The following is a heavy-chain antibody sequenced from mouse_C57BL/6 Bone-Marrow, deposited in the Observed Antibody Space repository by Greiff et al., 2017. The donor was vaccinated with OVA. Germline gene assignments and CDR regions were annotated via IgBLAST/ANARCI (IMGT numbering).Heavy chain of an antibody. D-gene: IGHD2-4*01. CDR2: IYPSDSET. V-gene: IGHV1-61*01. J-gene: IGHJ2*01. CDR3: ARGITTRGYFDY. Sequence: VKLQQPGAELVRPGSSVKLSCKASGYTFTSYWMDWVKQRPGQGLERIGNIYPSDSETHYNQKFKDKATLTVDKSSSTAYMQLSSLTSEDSAVYYCARGITTRGYFDYWGQGTTLTVSS. CDR1: GYTFTSYW.